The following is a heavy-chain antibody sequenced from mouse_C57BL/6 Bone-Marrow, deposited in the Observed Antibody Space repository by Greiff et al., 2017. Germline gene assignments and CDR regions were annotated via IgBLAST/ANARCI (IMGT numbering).Heavy chain of an antibody. J-gene: IGHJ3*01. Sequence: EVKLMESEGGLVQPGSSMKLSCTASGFTFSDYYMAWVRQVPEKGLEWVANINYDGSSTYYLDSLKSRFIISRDNAKNILYLQMSSLKSEDTATYYCAREDYDYDVPWFAYWGQGTLVTVSA. CDR1: GFTFSDYY. D-gene: IGHD2-4*01. V-gene: IGHV5-16*01. CDR2: INYDGSST. CDR3: AREDYDYDVPWFAY.